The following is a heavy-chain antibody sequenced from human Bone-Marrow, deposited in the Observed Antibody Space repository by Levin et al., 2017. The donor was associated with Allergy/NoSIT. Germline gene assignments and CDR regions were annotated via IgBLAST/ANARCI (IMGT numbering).Heavy chain of an antibody. CDR2: ISYDGSNK. Sequence: QTGGSLRLSCAASGFTFSSYGMHWVRQAPGKGLEWVAVISYDGSNKYYADSVKGRFTISRDNSKNTLYLQMNSLRAEDTAVYYCAKWAGEGDYDILTGLVYWGQGTLVTVSS. J-gene: IGHJ4*02. CDR3: AKWAGEGDYDILTGLVY. CDR1: GFTFSSYG. V-gene: IGHV3-30*18. D-gene: IGHD3-9*01.